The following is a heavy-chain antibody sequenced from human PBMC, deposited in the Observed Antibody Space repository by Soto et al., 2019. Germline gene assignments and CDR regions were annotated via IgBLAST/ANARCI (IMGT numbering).Heavy chain of an antibody. Sequence: QVQLVESGGGMAQAGTSLRLSCTGSGFTFNSLSLHWVRQGPDKGLAWVAVVSFDGKVTYYADSVKGRFTVSRDISKTTIYLQANSLRPEDTAVYYCAREPYGDSQYFDYWGQGTPVTVSS. CDR2: VSFDGKVT. V-gene: IGHV3-30*04. J-gene: IGHJ4*02. D-gene: IGHD2-21*02. CDR1: GFTFNSLS. CDR3: AREPYGDSQYFDY.